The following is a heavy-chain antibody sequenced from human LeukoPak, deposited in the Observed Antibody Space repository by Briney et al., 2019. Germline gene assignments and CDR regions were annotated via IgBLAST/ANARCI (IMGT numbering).Heavy chain of an antibody. CDR1: GYTFTGYY. CDR3: ARDYDFWSGYHDAFDI. V-gene: IGHV1-2*02. CDR2: INPNSGGT. Sequence: RASVKVSCKASGYTFTGYYMHWVRQAPGQGLEWMGWINPNSGGTNYAQKFQGRVTMTRDTSISTAYMELSRLRSDDTAVYYCARDYDFWSGYHDAFDIWGQGTMVTVSS. J-gene: IGHJ3*02. D-gene: IGHD3-3*01.